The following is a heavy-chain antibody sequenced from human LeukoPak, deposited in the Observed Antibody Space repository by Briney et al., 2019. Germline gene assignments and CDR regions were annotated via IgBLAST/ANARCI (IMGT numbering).Heavy chain of an antibody. D-gene: IGHD3-22*01. Sequence: GGSLRLSCAASGFTFSTYAIHWVRQAPGKGLEWVAVIWYDGSNKYYADSVKGRFTISRDNSKNTLYLQMNSLRAEDTAVYYCARDRDYYDSSGYYPIWGQGTLVTVSS. CDR1: GFTFSTYA. CDR3: ARDRDYYDSSGYYPI. J-gene: IGHJ4*02. V-gene: IGHV3-33*08. CDR2: IWYDGSNK.